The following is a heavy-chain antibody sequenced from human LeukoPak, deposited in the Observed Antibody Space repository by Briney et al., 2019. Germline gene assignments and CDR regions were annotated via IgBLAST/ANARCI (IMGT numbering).Heavy chain of an antibody. J-gene: IGHJ4*02. CDR3: ARTTRYYYDSSGSYYFDY. CDR1: GGSISSYY. V-gene: IGHV4-59*01. D-gene: IGHD3-22*01. CDR2: IYYSGTT. Sequence: SETLSLTCTVSGGSISSYYWSWIRQPPGKGLEWIGYIYYSGTTNYNPSLKSRVTMSIDMSKSQFSLKLNSVTAADTAVYYCARTTRYYYDSSGSYYFDYWGQGTLVTVSS.